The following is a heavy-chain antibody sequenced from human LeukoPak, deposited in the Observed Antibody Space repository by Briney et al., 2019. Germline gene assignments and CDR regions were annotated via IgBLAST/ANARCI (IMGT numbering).Heavy chain of an antibody. Sequence: PSETLSLTCAVSGGSISSGGYSWNWIRQPPGKGLEWIGYIYHSGSTYYNPSLKSRVTMSVDMSNNQFSLRLSSVTAADTAVYFCARLRAAASYEEDYYFDYWGQGTLVTVSS. D-gene: IGHD6-13*01. CDR1: GGSISSGGYS. CDR2: IYHSGST. V-gene: IGHV4-30-2*01. J-gene: IGHJ4*02. CDR3: ARLRAAASYEEDYYFDY.